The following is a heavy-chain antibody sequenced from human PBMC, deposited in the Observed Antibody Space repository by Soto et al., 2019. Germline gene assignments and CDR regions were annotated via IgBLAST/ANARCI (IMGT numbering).Heavy chain of an antibody. J-gene: IGHJ5*02. Sequence: EVQLVESGGGLVQPGGSLRLSCAASGFTVSSNYMSWVRQAPGKGLEWVSVIYSGGSTYYADSVKGRFTISRDNSKNTLYLQMISLRAEDTAVYYCARDEAVPGSYYKAPSWGQGTLVTVSS. D-gene: IGHD3-10*01. CDR1: GFTVSSNY. V-gene: IGHV3-66*01. CDR2: IYSGGST. CDR3: ARDEAVPGSYYKAPS.